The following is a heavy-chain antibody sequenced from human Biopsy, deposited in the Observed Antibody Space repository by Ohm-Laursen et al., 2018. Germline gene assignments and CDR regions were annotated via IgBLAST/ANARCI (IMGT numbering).Heavy chain of an antibody. CDR1: GVSITAYY. CDR3: ARMDCSGGSCHYYSYGMDV. Sequence: PSDTLSLTCTVSGVSITAYYWSWIRQPPGKGLECIGNIHHSGSTNYNPSLKSRLTISVDTSKNQSSLKLSSVTAADTAVYYCARMDCSGGSCHYYSYGMDVWGQGTTVTVSS. V-gene: IGHV4-4*09. D-gene: IGHD2-15*01. J-gene: IGHJ6*02. CDR2: IHHSGST.